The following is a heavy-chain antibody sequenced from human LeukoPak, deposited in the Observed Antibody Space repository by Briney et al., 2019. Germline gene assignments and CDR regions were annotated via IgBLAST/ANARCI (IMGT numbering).Heavy chain of an antibody. Sequence: GGSLRLSCAPSGFTFSSFAMTWVRQAPGKGLEWVATIKQDGSDKHYVDSVKGRFIISRDNAKNSLYLQMNSLRAEDTAVYYCARTTILDYWGQGTLVTVSS. J-gene: IGHJ4*02. CDR2: IKQDGSDK. V-gene: IGHV3-7*01. CDR3: ARTTILDY. D-gene: IGHD4-17*01. CDR1: GFTFSSFA.